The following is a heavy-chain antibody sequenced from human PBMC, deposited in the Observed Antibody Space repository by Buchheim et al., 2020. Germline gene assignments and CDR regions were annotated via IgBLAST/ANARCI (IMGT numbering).Heavy chain of an antibody. CDR1: GYTFTGYY. CDR2: INPNSGGP. CDR3: ARDRRGYSYGYYYYYGMDV. Sequence: QVQLVQSGAEVKKPGASVKVSCKASGYTFTGYYMHWVRQAPGQGLEWMGWINPNSGGPNYAQKFQGWVTMTRDTSISTAYMELSRLRSDDTAVYYCARDRRGYSYGYYYYYGMDVWGQGTT. D-gene: IGHD5-18*01. V-gene: IGHV1-2*04. J-gene: IGHJ6*02.